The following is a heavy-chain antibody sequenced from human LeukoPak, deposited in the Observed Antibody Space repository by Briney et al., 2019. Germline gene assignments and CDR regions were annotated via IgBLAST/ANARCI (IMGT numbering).Heavy chain of an antibody. CDR1: GGSITSYY. Sequence: SETLSLTCTVSGGSITSYYWNWIRQPAGKGLEWIGRIYSSGSTDYNPSLKSRVTMSVDTSKNQFSLKLSSVTAADTAVYYCARGRGIVVVPAAILQPKNKNNWFDPWGQGTLVTVSS. V-gene: IGHV4-4*07. CDR3: ARGRGIVVVPAAILQPKNKNNWFDP. CDR2: IYSSGST. J-gene: IGHJ5*02. D-gene: IGHD2-2*01.